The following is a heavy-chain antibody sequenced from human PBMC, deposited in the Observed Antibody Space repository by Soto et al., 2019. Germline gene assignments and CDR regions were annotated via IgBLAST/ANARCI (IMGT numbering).Heavy chain of an antibody. CDR1: GGTFSTYA. CDR2: IIPMFGTA. CDR3: ASGRQRWLRRINNGYSG. Sequence: QVQLVQSGAEVKKPESSVKVPCKAPGGTFSTYAISWVRQAPGQGLEWMGGIIPMFGTANYAQRFQDRVTITADESTNTVYRELSSLRSEDTAVYFGASGRQRWLRRINNGYSGWGQGTLVTVSS. J-gene: IGHJ4*02. D-gene: IGHD5-12*01. V-gene: IGHV1-69*12.